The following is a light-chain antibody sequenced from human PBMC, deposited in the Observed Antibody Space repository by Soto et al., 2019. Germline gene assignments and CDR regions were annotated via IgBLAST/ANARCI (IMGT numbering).Light chain of an antibody. CDR1: QSVSSN. V-gene: IGKV3-15*01. Sequence: EIVLTQSPGTLSLSPGERATLSCRASQSVSSNLAWYQQKPGQAPRLLIYDASTRATGIPARFSGSGSGTEFTLTISSLQSEDFAVYYCQQYDNWPWTFGQGTKV. CDR2: DAS. J-gene: IGKJ1*01. CDR3: QQYDNWPWT.